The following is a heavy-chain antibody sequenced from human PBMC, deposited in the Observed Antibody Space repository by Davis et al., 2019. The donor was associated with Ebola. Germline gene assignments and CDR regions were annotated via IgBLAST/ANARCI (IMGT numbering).Heavy chain of an antibody. D-gene: IGHD6-6*01. CDR3: ARHRKARNLNWFDP. CDR2: IYYSGST. Sequence: PSETLSLTCTVSGGSISSYYWSWIRQPPGKGLEWIGYIYYSGSTNYNPSLKSRVTISVDTSKNQFSLKLSSVTAADTAVYYCARHRKARNLNWFDPWGQGTLVTVSS. V-gene: IGHV4-59*08. J-gene: IGHJ5*02. CDR1: GGSISSYY.